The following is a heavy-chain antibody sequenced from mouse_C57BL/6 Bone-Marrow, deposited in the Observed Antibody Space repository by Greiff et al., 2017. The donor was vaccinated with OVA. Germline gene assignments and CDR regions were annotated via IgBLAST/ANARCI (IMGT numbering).Heavy chain of an antibody. Sequence: QVQLQQPGAELVKPGASVKLSCQASGYTFTSYWMHWVKQRPGQGLEWIGMIHPNRGSTNYNEKFKSKATLTVDKSSSTAYMQLSNLTSEDSAVYYGARALNYYGSSYYAMDYWGQGTSVTVSS. D-gene: IGHD1-1*01. CDR1: GYTFTSYW. J-gene: IGHJ4*01. CDR2: IHPNRGST. CDR3: ARALNYYGSSYYAMDY. V-gene: IGHV1-64*01.